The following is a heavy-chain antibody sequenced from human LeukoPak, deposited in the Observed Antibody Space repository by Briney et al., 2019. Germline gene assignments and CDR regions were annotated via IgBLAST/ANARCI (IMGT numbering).Heavy chain of an antibody. CDR1: GGSISSSSYY. J-gene: IGHJ4*02. CDR3: ARLRWELINY. CDR2: IYYSGST. Sequence: SETLSLTCTVSGGSISSSSYYWGWIRQPPGKGLEWIGSIYYSGSTYYNPSLKSRVTISVDTSKNQFSLKLSSVTAADTAVYYCARLRWELINYWGQGTLVTVSS. V-gene: IGHV4-39*01. D-gene: IGHD1-26*01.